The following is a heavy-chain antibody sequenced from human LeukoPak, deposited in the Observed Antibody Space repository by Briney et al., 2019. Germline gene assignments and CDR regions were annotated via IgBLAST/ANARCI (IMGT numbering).Heavy chain of an antibody. CDR2: IIPIFGTA. D-gene: IGHD2-21*02. J-gene: IGHJ4*02. CDR1: GGTFTSYA. Sequence: SVKVSCKASGGTFTSYAISWVRQAPGQGLEWMGGIIPIFGTANYAQKFQGRVTITADKSTSTAYMELSSLRSEDTAVYYCARDVPYCGGDCHDAFDIWGQGTLVTVSS. V-gene: IGHV1-69*06. CDR3: ARDVPYCGGDCHDAFDI.